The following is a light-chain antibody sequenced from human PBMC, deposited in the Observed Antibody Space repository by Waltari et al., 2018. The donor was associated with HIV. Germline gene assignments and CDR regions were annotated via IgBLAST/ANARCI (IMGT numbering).Light chain of an antibody. CDR3: QQYDSYLWT. J-gene: IGKJ1*01. Sequence: DIQMTQSLSTLSTSVGDRVTITCRASQSISSWLAWYQQKPGKAPKLLIYKASTLESGVPARFSGSGSGTEFTLTISSLKPDDFATYYCQQYDSYLWTFGQGTKVE. CDR2: KAS. CDR1: QSISSW. V-gene: IGKV1-5*03.